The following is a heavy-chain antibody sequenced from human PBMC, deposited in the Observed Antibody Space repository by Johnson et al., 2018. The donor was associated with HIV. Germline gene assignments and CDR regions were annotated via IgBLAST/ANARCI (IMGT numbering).Heavy chain of an antibody. V-gene: IGHV3-15*01. D-gene: IGHD6-19*01. J-gene: IGHJ3*02. CDR2: IKSKTAGGTT. CDR3: TPISQWLVPGTFDI. Sequence: MQLVESGGGVVRPGGSLRLSCAASGFTFSNAWMSWVRQAPGKGLEWVGRIKSKTAGGTTDYAAPVKGRFTISRDDSKNTLYLQMNSLKTEDTAVYYCTPISQWLVPGTFDIWGQGTMVTVSS. CDR1: GFTFSNAW.